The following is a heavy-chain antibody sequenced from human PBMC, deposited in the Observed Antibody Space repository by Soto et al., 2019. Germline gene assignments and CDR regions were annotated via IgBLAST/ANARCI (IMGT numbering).Heavy chain of an antibody. Sequence: QVQLQESGPGLVKPSGTLSLTCAVSGGSISSNNWWSWVRQPPGKGLEWIGEIYHSGSTNYNPSLKSRVTISVDKSKNQFSLNLNSLTAADTAVYYCAKYVSSSGHFDYGGQGTLVTVSS. V-gene: IGHV4-4*02. D-gene: IGHD6-6*01. CDR3: AKYVSSSGHFDY. CDR1: GGSISSNNW. J-gene: IGHJ4*02. CDR2: IYHSGST.